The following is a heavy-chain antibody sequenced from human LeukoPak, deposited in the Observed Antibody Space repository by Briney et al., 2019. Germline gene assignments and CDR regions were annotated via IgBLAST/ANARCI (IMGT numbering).Heavy chain of an antibody. V-gene: IGHV1-2*02. Sequence: ASVKVSCKTSGYTFTSYGISWVRQAPGQGLEWMGWINPNSGGTNYAQKFQGRVTMTRDTSISTAYMELSRLRSDDTAVYYCATSGAYGDLDYWGQGTLVTVSS. D-gene: IGHD4-17*01. J-gene: IGHJ4*02. CDR3: ATSGAYGDLDY. CDR1: GYTFTSYG. CDR2: INPNSGGT.